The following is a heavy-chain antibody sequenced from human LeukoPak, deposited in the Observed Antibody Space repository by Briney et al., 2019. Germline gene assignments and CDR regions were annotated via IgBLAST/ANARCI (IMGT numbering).Heavy chain of an antibody. Sequence: PGGSLRLSCAASGFTFSSYAMSWVRQAPGKGLEWVSSNSISGDNTYYADSVKGRFTISRDNSKNTLYLQMNSLRAEDTAVYYCAKSGDDYGDYVDYWGQGTLVTVSS. D-gene: IGHD4-17*01. CDR1: GFTFSSYA. CDR3: AKSGDDYGDYVDY. CDR2: NSISGDNT. V-gene: IGHV3-23*01. J-gene: IGHJ4*02.